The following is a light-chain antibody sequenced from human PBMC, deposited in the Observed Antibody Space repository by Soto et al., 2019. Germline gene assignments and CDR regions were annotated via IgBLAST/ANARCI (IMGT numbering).Light chain of an antibody. J-gene: IGKJ5*01. Sequence: IQLTQSPSSLSASVGDRVTITCRASQGIGSYLAWYQQKPGKVPKLLIYAASTLQSGVPSRFSGSGSGTDFTLTISTLQPEDFATYYCQQLNSYPITFGVGTRLEIK. V-gene: IGKV1-9*01. CDR3: QQLNSYPIT. CDR2: AAS. CDR1: QGIGSY.